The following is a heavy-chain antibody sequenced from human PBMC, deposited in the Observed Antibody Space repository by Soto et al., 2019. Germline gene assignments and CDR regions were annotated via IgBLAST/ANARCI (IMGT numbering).Heavy chain of an antibody. D-gene: IGHD3-22*01. CDR2: INHSGST. CDR3: ARVDSSGYYSLYYYYGMDV. V-gene: IGHV4-34*01. Sequence: PSETLSLTCAVYGGSFSGYYWSWIRQPPGKGLEWIGEINHSGSTNYNPSLKSRVTISVDTSKNQFSLKLSSVTAADTAVYYCARVDSSGYYSLYYYYGMDVWGQGTTVTVSS. CDR1: GGSFSGYY. J-gene: IGHJ6*02.